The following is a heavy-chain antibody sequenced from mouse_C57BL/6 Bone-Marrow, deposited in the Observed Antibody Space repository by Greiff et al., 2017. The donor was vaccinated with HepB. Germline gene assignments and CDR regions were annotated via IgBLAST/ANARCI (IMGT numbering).Heavy chain of an antibody. CDR3: ARWRLRPRFAY. D-gene: IGHD2-2*01. CDR2: ISSGGSYT. J-gene: IGHJ3*01. CDR1: GFTFSSYG. Sequence: EVKLVESGGDLVKPGGSLKLSCAASGFTFSSYGMSWVRQTPDKRLEWVATISSGGSYTYYPDSVKGRFTISRDNAKNTLYLQMSSLKSEDTAMYYCARWRLRPRFAYWGQGTLVTVSA. V-gene: IGHV5-6*02.